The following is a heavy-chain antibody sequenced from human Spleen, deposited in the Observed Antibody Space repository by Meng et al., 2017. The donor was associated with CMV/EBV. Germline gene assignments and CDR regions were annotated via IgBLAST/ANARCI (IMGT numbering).Heavy chain of an antibody. CDR1: GGSISSGNYY. V-gene: IGHV4-39*07. J-gene: IGHJ4*02. D-gene: IGHD3-16*01. CDR3: ARESHTYDYYFDY. CDR2: IYYSGST. Sequence: SETLSLTCTVSGGSISSGNYYWGWIHQPPGKGLEWIGSIYYSGSTYNNPSLKSRVTISVDTSKNQFSLKLYSVTAADTAVYFCARESHTYDYYFDYWGQGTLVTVSS.